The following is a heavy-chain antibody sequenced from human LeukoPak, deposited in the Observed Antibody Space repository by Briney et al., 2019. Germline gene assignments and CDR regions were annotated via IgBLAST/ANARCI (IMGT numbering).Heavy chain of an antibody. V-gene: IGHV6-1*01. CDR2: TYYRSKWYN. CDR1: GDSVYSNFAA. D-gene: IGHD3-16*01. Sequence: SRTLSLTCAISGDSVYSNFAAWNWLRQSPSRGLEWLGGTYYRSKWYNEYAISVESRITINPDTSKNQFSLQLNFVTPEDTAVYYCARESGDYVKFDYWGQGTLVTVSS. J-gene: IGHJ4*02. CDR3: ARESGDYVKFDY.